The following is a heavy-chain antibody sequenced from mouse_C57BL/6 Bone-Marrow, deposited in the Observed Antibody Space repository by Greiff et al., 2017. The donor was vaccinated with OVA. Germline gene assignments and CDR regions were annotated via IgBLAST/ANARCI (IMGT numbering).Heavy chain of an antibody. J-gene: IGHJ1*03. CDR3: ARDLQYYYGSSYDYWYFDV. CDR2: ISYDGSN. CDR1: GYSITSGYY. Sequence: ESGPGLVKPSQSLSLTCSVTGYSITSGYYWNWIRQFPGNKLEWMGYISYDGSNNYNPSLKNRISITRDTSKNQFFLKLNSVTTEDTATYYCARDLQYYYGSSYDYWYFDVWGTGTTVTVSS. D-gene: IGHD1-1*01. V-gene: IGHV3-6*01.